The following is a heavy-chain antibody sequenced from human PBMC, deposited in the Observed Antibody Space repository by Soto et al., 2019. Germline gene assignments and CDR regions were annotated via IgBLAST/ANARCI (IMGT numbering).Heavy chain of an antibody. D-gene: IGHD6-13*01. V-gene: IGHV4-30-4*01. CDR2: IYYSGST. Sequence: SETLSLTCTVSGGSISSGDYYWSWIRQPPGKGLVWIGYIYYSGSTYYNPSLKSRVTISVDTSKNQFSLKLSSVTAADTAVYYCARVPIFAAAGPHFDYWGQGTLVTVSS. CDR3: ARVPIFAAAGPHFDY. J-gene: IGHJ4*02. CDR1: GGSISSGDYY.